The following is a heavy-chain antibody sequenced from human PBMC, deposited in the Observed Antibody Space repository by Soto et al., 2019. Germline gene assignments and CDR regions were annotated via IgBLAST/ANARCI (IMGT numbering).Heavy chain of an antibody. D-gene: IGHD6-19*01. V-gene: IGHV1-8*01. CDR2: MNPNSGNT. CDR3: ARAELIAVAAIDP. Sequence: ASVKVSCKASGYTFTSYDINWVRQATGQGLEWMGWMNPNSGNTGYAQKLQGRVTMTRNTSISTAYMELSSLRSEDTAVYYCARAELIAVAAIDPWGQGTLVTVS. CDR1: GYTFTSYD. J-gene: IGHJ5*02.